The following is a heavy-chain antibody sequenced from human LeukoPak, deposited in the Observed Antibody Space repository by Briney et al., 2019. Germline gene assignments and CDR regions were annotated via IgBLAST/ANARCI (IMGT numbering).Heavy chain of an antibody. D-gene: IGHD3-9*01. CDR2: IYHSGST. CDR3: ARGGADILTGSTTFDY. CDR1: GGSISSSNW. V-gene: IGHV4-4*02. Sequence: SETLSLTCAVPGGSISSSNWWSWVRQPPGKGLEWIGEIYHSGSTNYNPSLKSRVTISVDKSKNQFSLKLSSVTAADTAVYYCARGGADILTGSTTFDYWGQGTLVTVSS. J-gene: IGHJ4*02.